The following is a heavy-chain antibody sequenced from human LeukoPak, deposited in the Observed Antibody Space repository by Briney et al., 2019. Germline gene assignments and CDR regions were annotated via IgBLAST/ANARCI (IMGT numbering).Heavy chain of an antibody. Sequence: GGSLRLSCALATPTFDDCGMSWVRQAPGKGLEWVSGINWNGGSTGYADSVKGRFTISRDNAKNSLYLQMNSLRAEDTALYYCARRIVATIKGRGYYFDYWGQGTLVTVSS. CDR2: INWNGGST. CDR1: TPTFDDCG. D-gene: IGHD5-12*01. CDR3: ARRIVATIKGRGYYFDY. V-gene: IGHV3-20*04. J-gene: IGHJ4*02.